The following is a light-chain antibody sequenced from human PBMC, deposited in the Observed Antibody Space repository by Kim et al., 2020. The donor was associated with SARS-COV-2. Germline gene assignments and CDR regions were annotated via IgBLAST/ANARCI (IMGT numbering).Light chain of an antibody. CDR2: YDS. J-gene: IGLJ2*01. CDR3: QVWDSSSDHVV. Sequence: PGKTARSTCGGNNNGSKSVHRHQQKPGEAPVLVIYYDSDRPSGIPERFSGSNSGNTATLTISRVEAGDEADYYCQVWDSSSDHVVFGGGTKLTVL. V-gene: IGLV3-21*04. CDR1: NNGSKS.